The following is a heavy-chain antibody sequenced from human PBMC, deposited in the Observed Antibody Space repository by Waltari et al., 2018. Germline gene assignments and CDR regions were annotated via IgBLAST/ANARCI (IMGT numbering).Heavy chain of an antibody. CDR1: GYTFTDYY. D-gene: IGHD3-22*01. Sequence: EVQLVQSGAEVKKPGATVKISCKASGYTFTDYYMHWVQQAPGKGLEWMGRVDPEDGETIYAEKFQGRVTITADTSTDTAYMELSSLRSEDTAVYYCATVSSDYYDSSGYYGEDAFDIWGQGTMVTVSS. J-gene: IGHJ3*02. V-gene: IGHV1-69-2*01. CDR2: VDPEDGET. CDR3: ATVSSDYYDSSGYYGEDAFDI.